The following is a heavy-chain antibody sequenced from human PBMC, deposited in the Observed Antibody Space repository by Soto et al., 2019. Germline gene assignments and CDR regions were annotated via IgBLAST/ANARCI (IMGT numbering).Heavy chain of an antibody. CDR2: INPNSGGT. CDR3: ARAVVSYGDAFDI. D-gene: IGHD5-18*01. Sequence: ASVKVSCKASGYTFTGYYMHWVRQAPGQGLEWMGWINPNSGGTNYAQKFQGWVTMTRDTSISTAYMELSRLRSDDTAVYYCARAVVSYGDAFDIWGQGTMVTV. V-gene: IGHV1-2*04. CDR1: GYTFTGYY. J-gene: IGHJ3*02.